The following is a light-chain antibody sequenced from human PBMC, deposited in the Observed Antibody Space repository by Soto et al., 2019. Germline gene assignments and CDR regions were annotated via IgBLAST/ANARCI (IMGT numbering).Light chain of an antibody. V-gene: IGKV3-20*01. Sequence: EIVLTQSPGTLSLSPGERATLSCRTSESVTSTYLAWYQQKPGQPPRLLIYAASSRATGIPDRFSGSGSGTDFTLHIRRLEPEDFAFYYCQVFGSSPRYTFGRGTKLEIK. CDR2: AAS. CDR1: ESVTSTY. J-gene: IGKJ2*01. CDR3: QVFGSSPRYT.